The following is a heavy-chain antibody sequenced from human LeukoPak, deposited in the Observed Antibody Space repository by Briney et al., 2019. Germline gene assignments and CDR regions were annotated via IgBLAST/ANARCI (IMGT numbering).Heavy chain of an antibody. CDR3: ARGEEMATISGYFDY. V-gene: IGHV3-21*01. CDR1: GFTFSGYS. J-gene: IGHJ4*02. D-gene: IGHD5-24*01. CDR2: ISSSSSYI. Sequence: PGGSLRLSCAASGFTFSGYSMNWVRQAPGKGLEWVSSISSSSSYIYYADSVKGRFTISRDNAKNSLYLQMNSLRAEDTAVYYCARGEEMATISGYFDYWGQGTLVTVSS.